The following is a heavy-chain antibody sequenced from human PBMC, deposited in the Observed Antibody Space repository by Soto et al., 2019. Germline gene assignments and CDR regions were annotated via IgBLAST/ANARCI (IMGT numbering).Heavy chain of an antibody. CDR3: ARDPVAVAGTGI. V-gene: IGHV3-21*01. CDR1: GFTFNSYS. Sequence: PGGSLRLSCAASGFTFNSYSMNWVRQAPGKGLEWVSSISSSSSYIYYADSVKGRFTISRDNAKNSLYLQMNSLRAEDTAVYYCARDPVAVAGTGIWGQGTMVTVSS. CDR2: ISSSSSYI. D-gene: IGHD6-19*01. J-gene: IGHJ3*02.